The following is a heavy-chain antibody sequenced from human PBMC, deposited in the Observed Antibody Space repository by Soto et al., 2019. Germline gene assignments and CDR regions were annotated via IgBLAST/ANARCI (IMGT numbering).Heavy chain of an antibody. D-gene: IGHD6-13*01. V-gene: IGHV3-33*01. J-gene: IGHJ5*02. Sequence: QVQLVESGGGVVQPGRSLRLSCAASGFTFSSYGMHWVRQAPGKGLEWVAVIWYDGSNKYYADSVKGRFTISRDNSKNSLYQQMNSLRAADTAVYYCARDRFPIAAAGNWFAPWGQGTLVTVSS. CDR2: IWYDGSNK. CDR1: GFTFSSYG. CDR3: ARDRFPIAAAGNWFAP.